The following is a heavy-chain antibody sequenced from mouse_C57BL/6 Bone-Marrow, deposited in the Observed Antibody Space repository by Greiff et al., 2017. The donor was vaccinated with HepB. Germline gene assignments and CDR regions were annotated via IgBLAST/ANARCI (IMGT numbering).Heavy chain of an antibody. J-gene: IGHJ2*01. CDR1: GYTFTSYG. D-gene: IGHD1-1*01. V-gene: IGHV1-81*01. CDR2: IYPRSGNT. CDR3: ARESGSSSPYYFDY. Sequence: VQLQQSGAELARPGASVKLSCKASGYTFTSYGISWVKQRTGQGLEWIGEIYPRSGNTYYNEKFKGKATLTADKSSSTAYMELRSLTSEDSAVYFCARESGSSSPYYFDYWGQGTTLTVSS.